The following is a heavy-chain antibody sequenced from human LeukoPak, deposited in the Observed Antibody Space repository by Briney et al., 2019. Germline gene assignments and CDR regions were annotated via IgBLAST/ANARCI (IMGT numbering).Heavy chain of an antibody. CDR2: ISSSSSTI. J-gene: IGHJ4*02. D-gene: IGHD2-2*01. CDR3: ARESHRTSPDY. CDR1: GFTFSSYS. V-gene: IGHV3-48*01. Sequence: GGSLRLSCAASGFTFSSYSMNWGRQAPGKGLGWVSYISSSSSTIYYADSVKGRFTISRDNAKNSLYLQMNSLRAEDTAVYYCARESHRTSPDYWGQGTLVTVSS.